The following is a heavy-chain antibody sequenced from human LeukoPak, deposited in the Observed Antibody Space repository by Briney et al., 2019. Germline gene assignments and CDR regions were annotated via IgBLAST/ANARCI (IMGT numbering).Heavy chain of an antibody. Sequence: SETLSLTCTVSGYSISSGYYWGWIRQPPGKGLEWIGSIYHSGSTYYNPSLKSRVTISVDTSKNQFSLKLSSVTAADTAVYYCAREWGEPMVRGVISPYWFDPWGQGTLVTVSS. D-gene: IGHD3-10*01. CDR1: GYSISSGYY. CDR3: AREWGEPMVRGVISPYWFDP. V-gene: IGHV4-38-2*02. CDR2: IYHSGST. J-gene: IGHJ5*02.